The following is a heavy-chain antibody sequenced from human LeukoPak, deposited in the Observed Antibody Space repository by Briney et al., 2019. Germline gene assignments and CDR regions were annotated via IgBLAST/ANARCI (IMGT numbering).Heavy chain of an antibody. D-gene: IGHD3-3*02. CDR2: LRGNGDT. CDR3: AKASWVSSADAVL. CDR1: GFTFSDYA. V-gene: IGHV3-23*01. J-gene: IGHJ4*02. Sequence: GGSLTLSCVASGFTFSDYAMSWVREAPARGLEWVSSLRGNGDTFYADFVKCRFTLSRDYSRNTVFLHLNNLRVEDAAVYYCAKASWVSSADAVLWGQGTVVTVST.